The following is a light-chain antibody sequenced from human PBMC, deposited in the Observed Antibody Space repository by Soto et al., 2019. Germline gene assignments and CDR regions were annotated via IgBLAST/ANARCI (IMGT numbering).Light chain of an antibody. CDR2: DAS. J-gene: IGKJ1*01. CDR1: QSVGRIY. CDR3: QQYGSSGT. V-gene: IGKV3-20*01. Sequence: EIVLTQSPGTLSLSPGXRATLSCRASQSVGRIYLAWYQQKPGQAPRLLIYDASSRATGIPDRFSGSGSGTDFTLTISRLEPEDFAVYYCQQYGSSGTFGQGTKVDIK.